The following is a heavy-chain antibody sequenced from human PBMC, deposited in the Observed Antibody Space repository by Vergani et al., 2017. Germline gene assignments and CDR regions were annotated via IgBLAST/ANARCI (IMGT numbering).Heavy chain of an antibody. CDR1: GFTFSSYA. V-gene: IGHV3-23*01. D-gene: IGHD3-22*01. Sequence: EVQLLESGGGLVQPGGSLRLSCAASGFTFSSYAMSWVRQAPGKGLEWVSAISGSGGSTYYADSVKGRFTISRDNSKNTLYLQMNSLRAEDTAVYYCAIDREYDYDSSGHYLFDYWGQGTLVTVSS. CDR2: ISGSGGST. CDR3: AIDREYDYDSSGHYLFDY. J-gene: IGHJ4*02.